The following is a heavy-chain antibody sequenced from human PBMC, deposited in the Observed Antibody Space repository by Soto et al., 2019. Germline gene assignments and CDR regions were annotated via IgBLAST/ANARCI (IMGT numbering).Heavy chain of an antibody. J-gene: IGHJ6*02. D-gene: IGHD1-26*01. CDR3: ARDQRVVGATKGRGTGMDV. CDR1: GGSISSGGYY. Sequence: PSETLSLTCTVSGGSISSGGYYWSWIRQHPGKGLEWIGYIYYSGSTYYNPSLKSRVTISVDKSKNQFSLKLSSVTAADTAVYYCARDQRVVGATKGRGTGMDVWGQGTTVTVSS. CDR2: IYYSGST. V-gene: IGHV4-31*03.